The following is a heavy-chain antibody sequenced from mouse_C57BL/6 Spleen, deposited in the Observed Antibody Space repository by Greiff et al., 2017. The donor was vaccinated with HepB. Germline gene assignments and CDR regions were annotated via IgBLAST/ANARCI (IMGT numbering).Heavy chain of an antibody. Sequence: EVMLVESGGDLVKPGGSLKLSCAASGFNFSSYGMSWVRQTPDKRLEWVATISSGGSYTYYPDSVKGRFTISRDNAKNTLYLQMSSLKSEDTAMYYCARRTIVTFDYWGQGTTLTVSS. CDR3: ARRTIVTFDY. CDR1: GFNFSSYG. J-gene: IGHJ2*01. D-gene: IGHD2-5*01. V-gene: IGHV5-6*02. CDR2: ISSGGSYT.